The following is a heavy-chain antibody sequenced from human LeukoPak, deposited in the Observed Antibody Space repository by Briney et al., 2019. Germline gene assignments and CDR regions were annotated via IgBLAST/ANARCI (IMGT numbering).Heavy chain of an antibody. V-gene: IGHV1-2*02. CDR3: ARGEDGYNRYYYYYMDV. CDR1: GYTFTGYY. CDR2: INPNSGGT. Sequence: ASVKVSCKASGYTFTGYYMHWVRQAPGQGLEWMGWINPNSGGTNYAQKFQGRVTMTRDTSISTAYMELSRLRSDDTAVYYCARGEDGYNRYYYYYMDVWGKGTTVTISS. D-gene: IGHD5-24*01. J-gene: IGHJ6*03.